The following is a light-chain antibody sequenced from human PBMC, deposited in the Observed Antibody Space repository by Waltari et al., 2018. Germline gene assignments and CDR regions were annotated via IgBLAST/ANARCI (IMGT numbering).Light chain of an antibody. J-gene: IGLJ2*01. V-gene: IGLV1-40*01. CDR2: GNS. CDR3: QSYDSSLRGV. Sequence: QSVLTQPPSVSGAPGQRVTISCTGSSSNIGAGYDVHWYQPLPGTAPKPLIYGNSNRPSGVPDRFSGSKSGTSASLAITGLQAEDEADYYCQSYDSSLRGVFGGGTKLTVL. CDR1: SSNIGAGYD.